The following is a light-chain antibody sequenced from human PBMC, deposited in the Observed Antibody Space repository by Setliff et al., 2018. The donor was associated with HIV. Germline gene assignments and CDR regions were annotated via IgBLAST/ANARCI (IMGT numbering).Light chain of an antibody. CDR3: CSYAGNRARV. V-gene: IGLV2-14*03. CDR1: SSDVGGYDS. J-gene: IGLJ1*01. CDR2: DVN. Sequence: QSVLTQPASVSGSPGQSITISCTGTSSDVGGYDSVSWYQQHPGKAPKLLIYDVNNRPSGVSYRFSGSKSGNTASLTISALQADDDADYYCCSYAGNRARVFGTGTKVTVL.